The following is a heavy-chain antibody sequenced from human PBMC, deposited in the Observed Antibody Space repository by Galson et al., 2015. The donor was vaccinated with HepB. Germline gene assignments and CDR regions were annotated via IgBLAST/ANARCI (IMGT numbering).Heavy chain of an antibody. Sequence: SLRLSCAASGFTFSSYSMNWVRQAPGKGLEWVSSISSRSSYIYYADSLKGRFTISRDNAKNSLYLQMNSLRAEDTAVYYCAREESGAVAGGKSDFWGQGTLVTVSS. J-gene: IGHJ4*02. CDR1: GFTFSSYS. CDR2: ISSRSSYI. CDR3: AREESGAVAGGKSDF. D-gene: IGHD6-19*01. V-gene: IGHV3-21*06.